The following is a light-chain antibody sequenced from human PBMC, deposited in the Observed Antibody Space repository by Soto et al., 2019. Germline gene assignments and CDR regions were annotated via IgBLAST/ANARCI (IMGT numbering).Light chain of an antibody. Sequence: DIVLTQSPDSLSLSPGERATLSCRASQSVRNSYLAWFQQKPGQAPRLLIYGASSRATGIPDRFSGSGSGTDFTLTISRLESEDFAVYYCQQYVSSPRTFGQGTKLEI. CDR1: QSVRNSY. J-gene: IGKJ2*01. CDR2: GAS. CDR3: QQYVSSPRT. V-gene: IGKV3-20*01.